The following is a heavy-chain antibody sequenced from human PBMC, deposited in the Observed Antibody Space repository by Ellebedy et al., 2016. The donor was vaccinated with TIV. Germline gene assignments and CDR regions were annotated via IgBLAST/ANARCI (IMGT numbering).Heavy chain of an antibody. Sequence: PGGSLRLSCAASGFTFSSYAMSWVRQSPGKGLDWVSGISGSGVTVYAESVKGRFIISRDNSQNTLSLQMNSLRAEDTAVYYCAKDRLGIAVAVQEPWGQGTLVTVSS. CDR1: GFTFSSYA. D-gene: IGHD6-19*01. CDR3: AKDRLGIAVAVQEP. J-gene: IGHJ4*02. V-gene: IGHV3-23*01. CDR2: ISGSGVT.